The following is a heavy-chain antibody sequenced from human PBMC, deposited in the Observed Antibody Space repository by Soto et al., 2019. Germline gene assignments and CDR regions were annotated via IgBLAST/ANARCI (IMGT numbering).Heavy chain of an antibody. CDR2: IYYSGST. J-gene: IGHJ4*02. V-gene: IGHV4-59*01. CDR1: GGSISSYY. CDR3: ARTYGGYYDY. D-gene: IGHD2-8*01. Sequence: PSETLSLTCAVSGGSISSYYWSWIRQPPGKGLEWIGYIYYSGSTNYNPSLKSRVTISVDTSKNQFSLKLRSVTAADTAVYYCARTYGGYYDYWGQGTLVTVSS.